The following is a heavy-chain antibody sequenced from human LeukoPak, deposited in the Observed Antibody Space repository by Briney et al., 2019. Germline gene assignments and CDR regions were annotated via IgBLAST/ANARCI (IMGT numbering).Heavy chain of an antibody. CDR2: ITSDGTTS. J-gene: IGHJ4*02. CDR3: ASPKPDY. V-gene: IGHV3-74*01. Sequence: GGSLRLSCAASGFTFSSWYMCWVRQRPGKGLEWLCRITSDGTTSYYADSVRGRFTISRDNAKNTLYLQMNSLTDEDTAVYYCASPKPDYWGQGTLVTVSS. CDR1: GFTFSSWY.